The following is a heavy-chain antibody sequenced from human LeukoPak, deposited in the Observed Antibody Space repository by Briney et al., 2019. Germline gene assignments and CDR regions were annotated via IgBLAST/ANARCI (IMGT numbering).Heavy chain of an antibody. J-gene: IGHJ4*02. D-gene: IGHD5-24*01. CDR3: ASGDGYNYPFDY. CDR2: IIPIFGTA. Sequence: ASVKVSCKAYGGTFSSYAISWVRQAPGQGLEWMGGIIPIFGTANYAQKFQGRVTITVDESTSTAYMELSSLRSEDTAVYYCASGDGYNYPFDYWGQGTLVTVSS. CDR1: GGTFSSYA. V-gene: IGHV1-69*13.